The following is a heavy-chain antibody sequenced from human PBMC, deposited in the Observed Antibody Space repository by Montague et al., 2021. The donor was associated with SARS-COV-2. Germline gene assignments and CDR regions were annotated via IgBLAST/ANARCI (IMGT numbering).Heavy chain of an antibody. CDR1: GGSISSGSYY. Sequence: TLSLTCTVSGGSISSGSYYWSWNRQPAGKGLEWIGRIYISGNTNYNPSLKSRVTISVDTSRNQFSLRLNSVTAADTAVYYCSRDRYYGHLHWFDPWGQGPLSSSPQ. CDR2: IYISGNT. CDR3: SRDRYYGHLHWFDP. D-gene: IGHD3-22*01. V-gene: IGHV4-61*02. J-gene: IGHJ5*02.